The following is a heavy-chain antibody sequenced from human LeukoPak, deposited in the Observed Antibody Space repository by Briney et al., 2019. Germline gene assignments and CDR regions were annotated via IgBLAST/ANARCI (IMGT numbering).Heavy chain of an antibody. Sequence: SQTLSLTCTVSGGSISSGSYYWSWIRQPAGKGLEWIGRIYTSGSTNYNPSLKSRVTISVDTSKNQFSLKLSSVTAADTAVYYCARGWSSSSTFYDYWGQGNLVTVSS. D-gene: IGHD6-6*01. CDR3: ARGWSSSSTFYDY. J-gene: IGHJ4*02. V-gene: IGHV4-61*02. CDR1: GGSISSGSYY. CDR2: IYTSGST.